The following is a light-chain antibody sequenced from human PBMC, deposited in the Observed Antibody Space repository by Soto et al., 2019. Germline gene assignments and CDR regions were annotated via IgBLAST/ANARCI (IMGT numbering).Light chain of an antibody. CDR2: DAS. J-gene: IGKJ4*01. V-gene: IGKV1-5*01. Sequence: DIQLTQSPSTLSASVGDRVTITCRASQSISTWLAWYQQKAGKAPRLLIYDASSLESGVPSRFSGSGSGTEFTLTVSSLQPDDFATYYCQQYNHPLTFGGGTKVDIK. CDR1: QSISTW. CDR3: QQYNHPLT.